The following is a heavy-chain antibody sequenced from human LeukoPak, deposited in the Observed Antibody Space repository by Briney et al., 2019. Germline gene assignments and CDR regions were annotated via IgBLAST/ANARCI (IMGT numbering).Heavy chain of an antibody. D-gene: IGHD2-2*01. V-gene: IGHV4-61*02. CDR1: GGSISSSSYY. CDR2: IYTSGST. CDR3: ARDSRSTSYYYYMDV. J-gene: IGHJ6*03. Sequence: PSETLSLTCTVSGGSISSSSYYWGWIRQPAGKGLEWIGRIYTSGSTNYNPSLKSRVTISVDTSKNQFSLKLSSVTAADTAVYYCARDSRSTSYYYYMDVWGKGTTVTISS.